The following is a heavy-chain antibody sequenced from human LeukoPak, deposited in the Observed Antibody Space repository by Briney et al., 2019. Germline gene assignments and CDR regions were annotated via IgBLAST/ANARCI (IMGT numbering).Heavy chain of an antibody. J-gene: IGHJ4*02. CDR3: ARLAIRRGYYFDY. D-gene: IGHD3-10*01. V-gene: IGHV3-11*06. CDR2: ISSSSSYT. CDR1: GFTFSDYY. Sequence: GGSLRLSCAASGFTFSDYYMSWIRQAPGKGLEWVSYISSSSSYTNYADSVKGRFTIPRDNAKNSLYLQMNSLRAEDTAVYYCARLAIRRGYYFDYWGQGTLVTVSS.